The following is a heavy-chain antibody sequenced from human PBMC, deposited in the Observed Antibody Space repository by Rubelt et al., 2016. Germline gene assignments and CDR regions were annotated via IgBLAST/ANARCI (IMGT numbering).Heavy chain of an antibody. CDR2: INHSGST. CDR3: ARVVVSTEGRYYVDY. Sequence: QVQLQQWGAGLLKPSETLSLTCAVYGGSFSGYYWSWIRQPPGKGLEWIGEINHSGSTNYHPSLKSRVTISVAPSKNRFSLRLSPGTAADTAEDYRARVVVSTEGRYYVDYWGQGGLVAVSS. J-gene: IGHJ4*02. D-gene: IGHD4-17*01. CDR1: GGSFSGYY. V-gene: IGHV4-34*01.